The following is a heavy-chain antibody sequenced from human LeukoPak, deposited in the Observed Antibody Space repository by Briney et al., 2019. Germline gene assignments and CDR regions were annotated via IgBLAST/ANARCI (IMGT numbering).Heavy chain of an antibody. D-gene: IGHD6-19*01. CDR1: GGSISSSSYY. V-gene: IGHV4-39*01. CDR2: IYYSGST. Sequence: PSETLSLTCTVSGGSISSSSYYWGWIRQPPGKGLEWIGSIYYSGSTYYNASLKSRGTISVDTSKNQFFLKLNSVTAADTAVYFCARQVVAVAGTGYFDYWGQGTLVTVSS. CDR3: ARQVVAVAGTGYFDY. J-gene: IGHJ4*02.